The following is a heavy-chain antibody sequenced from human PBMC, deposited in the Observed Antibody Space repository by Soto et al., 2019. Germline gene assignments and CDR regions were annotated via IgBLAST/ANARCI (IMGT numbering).Heavy chain of an antibody. J-gene: IGHJ6*02. CDR2: INPNSGAT. D-gene: IGHD2-2*02. V-gene: IGHV1-2*02. CDR3: AKDQGGYMVSGMDV. CDR1: GYTFTDYY. Sequence: ASVKVSCKASGYTFTDYYIYWLRQAPGHGLEWMGWINPNSGATNYAHNFQGRVTMTRDTSIRAAYMELSRLSSDDTAVYYCAKDQGGYMVSGMDVWGQGTTVTVSS.